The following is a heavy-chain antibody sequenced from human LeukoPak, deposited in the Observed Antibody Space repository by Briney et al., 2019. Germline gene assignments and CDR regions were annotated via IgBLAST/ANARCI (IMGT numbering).Heavy chain of an antibody. CDR1: GFSLGFYA. CDR3: ATQNWNLVF. D-gene: IGHD1-1*01. V-gene: IGHV3-30*01. CDR2: ILNDGSTQ. J-gene: IGHJ4*02. Sequence: GGSLRLSCVASGFSLGFYAMYWVRQSPGKGLEWVAIILNDGSTQYHGDSVKGRFTLSRDSSKNTLYLQMNSLRTEDTAVYYCATQNWNLVFWGQGTLVTVSS.